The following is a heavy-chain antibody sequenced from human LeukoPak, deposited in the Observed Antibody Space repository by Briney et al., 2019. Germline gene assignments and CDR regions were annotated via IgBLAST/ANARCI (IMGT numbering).Heavy chain of an antibody. J-gene: IGHJ6*03. D-gene: IGHD1-26*01. Sequence: GGSLRLSCAASGFTFSTYGMHWVRQAPGKGLEWVGFIRYDGSNKYYADSVKGRFTISRDNSKNTLYLQMNSLRAEDTAVYYCAKAVAIGSYHTTYYYYYYMDVWGKGTTVTISS. CDR1: GFTFSTYG. CDR2: IRYDGSNK. V-gene: IGHV3-30*02. CDR3: AKAVAIGSYHTTYYYYYYMDV.